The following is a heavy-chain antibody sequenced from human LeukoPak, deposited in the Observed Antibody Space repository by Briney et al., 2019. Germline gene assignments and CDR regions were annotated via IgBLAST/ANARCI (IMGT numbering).Heavy chain of an antibody. CDR2: IIPIFGTV. CDR3: ARPDSSSSYYYYGMDV. V-gene: IGHV1-69*13. CDR1: GGTFSSYA. Sequence: SVKVSCKASGGTFSSYAISWVRQAPGQGLEWMGGIIPIFGTVNYAQKFQGRVTITADESTSTAYMELSSLRSEDTAVYYCARPDSSSSYYYYGMDVWGQGTTVTVSS. J-gene: IGHJ6*02. D-gene: IGHD6-6*01.